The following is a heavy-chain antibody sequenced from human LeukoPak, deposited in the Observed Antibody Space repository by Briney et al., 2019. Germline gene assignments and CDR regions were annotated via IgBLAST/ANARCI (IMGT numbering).Heavy chain of an antibody. CDR2: ISGSGGST. J-gene: IGHJ4*02. CDR3: ANSPNYYDSSGYYHYFDY. CDR1: GFTFSSYS. V-gene: IGHV3-23*01. D-gene: IGHD3-22*01. Sequence: GGSLRLSCAASGFTFSSYSMNWVRQAPGKGLEWVSAISGSGGSTYYADSVKGRFTISRDNSKNTLYLQMNSLRAEDTAVYYCANSPNYYDSSGYYHYFDYWGQGTLVTVSS.